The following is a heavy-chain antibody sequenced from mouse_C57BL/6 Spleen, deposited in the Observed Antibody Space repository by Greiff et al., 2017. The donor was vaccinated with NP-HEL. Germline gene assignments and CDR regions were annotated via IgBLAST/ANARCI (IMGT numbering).Heavy chain of an antibody. J-gene: IGHJ2*01. CDR3: ARALDDRDNFDY. Sequence: QVQLQQSGAELVKPGASVKISCKASGYAFSSYWMNWVKQRPGKGLEWIGQIYPGDGDTNYNGKFKGKATLTADKSSSTAYMQLSSLTSEDSAVYFCARALDDRDNFDYWGQGTTLTVSS. CDR2: IYPGDGDT. CDR1: GYAFSSYW. D-gene: IGHD2-14*01. V-gene: IGHV1-80*01.